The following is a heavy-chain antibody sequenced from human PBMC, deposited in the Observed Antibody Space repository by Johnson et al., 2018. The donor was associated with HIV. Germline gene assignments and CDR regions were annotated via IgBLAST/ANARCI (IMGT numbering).Heavy chain of an antibody. CDR1: GFTFDDFA. D-gene: IGHD3-10*01. J-gene: IGHJ3*02. CDR2: ITWNSDNI. V-gene: IGHV3-9*01. CDR3: ARDKGRGAFDI. Sequence: VQLVESGGGMVQPGRSLRLSCAASGFTFDDFAMHWVRQGPGKGLEWVSSITWNSDNIAYADSVKGRFTISRDNAKNSLYLQMNSLRAGDTAVYYCARDKGRGAFDIWGQGTMVTVSS.